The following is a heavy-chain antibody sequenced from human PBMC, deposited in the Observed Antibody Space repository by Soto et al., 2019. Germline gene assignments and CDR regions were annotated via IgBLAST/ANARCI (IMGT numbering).Heavy chain of an antibody. CDR3: ASRAYCGGDCSDRFDY. J-gene: IGHJ4*02. CDR2: IIPIFGTA. D-gene: IGHD2-21*02. Sequence: QVQLVQSGAEVKKPGSSVKVSCKASGGTFSSYAISWVRQAPGQGLEWMGGIIPIFGTANYAQKFQGRVTITADESMSTAYMELSSLRSEDTAVYYCASRAYCGGDCSDRFDYWGQGTLVTVSS. CDR1: GGTFSSYA. V-gene: IGHV1-69*01.